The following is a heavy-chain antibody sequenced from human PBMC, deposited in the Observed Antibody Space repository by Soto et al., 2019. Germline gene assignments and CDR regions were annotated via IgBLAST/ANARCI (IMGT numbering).Heavy chain of an antibody. Sequence: GGFLRLSCAASGFTFSSYGMHWVHQAPGKGLEWVAVISYDGSNKYYADSVKGRFTISRDNSKNTLYLQMNSLRAEDTAVYYCAKPLRGLYSGYEHTEDYYFDYWGQGTLVTVSS. J-gene: IGHJ4*02. CDR3: AKPLRGLYSGYEHTEDYYFDY. V-gene: IGHV3-30*18. CDR1: GFTFSSYG. D-gene: IGHD5-12*01. CDR2: ISYDGSNK.